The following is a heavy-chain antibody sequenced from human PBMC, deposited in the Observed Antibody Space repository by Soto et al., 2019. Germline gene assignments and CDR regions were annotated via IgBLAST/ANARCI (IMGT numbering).Heavy chain of an antibody. V-gene: IGHV1-2*04. CDR3: ASGLRGGSPTSPFDY. CDR2: INPNSGGT. D-gene: IGHD2-15*01. J-gene: IGHJ4*02. Sequence: ASVKVSCKASGYTFTGYYIHWVRQAPGQGLEWMGWINPNSGGTNYAQKFQGWVTMTRDTSISTAYMELSRLRSDDTAVYYCASGLRGGSPTSPFDYWGQGTRVTVSS. CDR1: GYTFTGYY.